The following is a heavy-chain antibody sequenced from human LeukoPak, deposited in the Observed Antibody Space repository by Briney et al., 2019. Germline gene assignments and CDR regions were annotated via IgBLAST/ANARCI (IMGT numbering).Heavy chain of an antibody. CDR1: GGSISSGDYY. CDR3: ARSFLTGYPFDY. CDR2: IYYSGST. Sequence: PSQTLSLTCTVSGGSISSGDYYWSWIRQPPGKGLEWIGYIYYSGSTYCNPSLKSRVTISVDTSKNQFSLKLSSVTAADTAVYYCARSFLTGYPFDYWGQGTLVTVSS. D-gene: IGHD3-9*01. J-gene: IGHJ4*02. V-gene: IGHV4-30-4*01.